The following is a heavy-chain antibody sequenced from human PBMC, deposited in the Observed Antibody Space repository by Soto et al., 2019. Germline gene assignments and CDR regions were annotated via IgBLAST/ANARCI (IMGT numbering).Heavy chain of an antibody. CDR2: IYWDDDK. CDR3: AHKGYCSSTSCYPIWFDP. V-gene: IGHV2-5*02. CDR1: GFSLSTSGVG. J-gene: IGHJ5*02. D-gene: IGHD2-2*01. Sequence: QITLKESGPTLVKPTQTLTLTCTFSGFSLSTSGVGVGWIRQPPGKALEWLALIYWDDDKRYSPSLKSRLTITKDPSKNQVVLTMTNMDPVDTATYYCAHKGYCSSTSCYPIWFDPWGQGTLVTVSS.